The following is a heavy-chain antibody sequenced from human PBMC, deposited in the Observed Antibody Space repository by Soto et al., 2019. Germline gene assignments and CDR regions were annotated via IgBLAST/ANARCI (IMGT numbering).Heavy chain of an antibody. CDR1: GGSFSGYY. V-gene: IGHV4-34*01. J-gene: IGHJ6*02. Sequence: QVQLQQWGAGLLKPSETLSLTCAVYGGSFSGYYWSWIRQPPGKGLEWIGEINHSGSTNYNPSLKSRFTISGNTSKNPFSLNLCSVTAADTAVYYCARRYCSGGICSPPRQYYYYYYGMDVWGQGTTVTVSS. CDR3: ARRYCSGGICSPPRQYYYYYYGMDV. D-gene: IGHD2-15*01. CDR2: INHSGST.